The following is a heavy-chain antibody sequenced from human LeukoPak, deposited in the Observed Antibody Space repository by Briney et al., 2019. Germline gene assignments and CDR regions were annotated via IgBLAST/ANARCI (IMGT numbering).Heavy chain of an antibody. CDR2: IHTSGSN. CDR3: AGLSAAVHLGAFDL. J-gene: IGHJ3*01. Sequence: PSETPSLTCAVSGVSISPYYWAWIRQPPGKGLEWIGYIHTSGSNNQYPSLKSRVTISVDKSKNHFSLRLTSVTAADTAVYYCAGLSAAVHLGAFDLWGQGTMVTVSS. V-gene: IGHV4-4*09. CDR1: GVSISPYY. D-gene: IGHD3-3*01.